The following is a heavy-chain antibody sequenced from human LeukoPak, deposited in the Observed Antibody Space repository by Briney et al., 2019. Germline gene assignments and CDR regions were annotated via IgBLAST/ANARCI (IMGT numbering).Heavy chain of an antibody. J-gene: IGHJ2*01. Sequence: SETLSLTCTVSGGSISSSSYYWGWIRQPPGKGLEWIGSIYYSGSTNYNPSLKSRVTISVDTSKNQFSLKLSSVTAADTAVYYCARVALGYCSSTSCSDWYFDLWGRGTLVTVSS. V-gene: IGHV4-39*07. CDR1: GGSISSSSYY. CDR2: IYYSGST. D-gene: IGHD2-2*01. CDR3: ARVALGYCSSTSCSDWYFDL.